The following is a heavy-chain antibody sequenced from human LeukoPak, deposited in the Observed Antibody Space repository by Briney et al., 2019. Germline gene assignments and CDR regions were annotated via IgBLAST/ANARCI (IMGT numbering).Heavy chain of an antibody. J-gene: IGHJ4*02. CDR2: INHSGST. CDR1: GGSFSGYY. V-gene: IGHV4-34*01. Sequence: KPSETLSLTCAASGGSFSGYYWSWLRQPPGKGLEWIGEINHSGSTNYNPSLKSRVTISVDTSKNQFSLKLSSVTAADTAVYYCARMVRQWLCDYWGQGTLVTVSS. CDR3: ARMVRQWLCDY. D-gene: IGHD6-19*01.